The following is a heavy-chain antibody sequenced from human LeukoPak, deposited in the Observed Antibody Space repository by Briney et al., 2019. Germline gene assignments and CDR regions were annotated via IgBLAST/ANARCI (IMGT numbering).Heavy chain of an antibody. CDR2: ISSSSSYI. CDR3: ARDPYYYGSGSYYNFDY. J-gene: IGHJ4*02. V-gene: IGHV3-21*01. Sequence: PSETLSLTCTVSGGSISSSSYYWGWIRQPPGKGLEWVSSISSSSSYIYYADSVKGRFTISRDNAKNSLYLQMNSLRAEDTAVYYCARDPYYYGSGSYYNFDYWGQGTLVTVSS. CDR1: GGSISSSS. D-gene: IGHD3-10*01.